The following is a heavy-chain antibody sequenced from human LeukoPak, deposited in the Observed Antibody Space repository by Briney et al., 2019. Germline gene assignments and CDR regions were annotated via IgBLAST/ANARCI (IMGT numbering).Heavy chain of an antibody. CDR2: ISGSGGST. CDR1: GFTFSSYA. D-gene: IGHD6-13*01. Sequence: SGGSLRLSCAASGFTFSSYAMSWVRQAPGKGLEWVSAISGSGGSTYYADSVKGRFTISRDNSKNTLYLQMNSLRAEDTAVYYCAKGIPYSSSWYIIGYFDYWGQGTLVTVSS. V-gene: IGHV3-23*01. CDR3: AKGIPYSSSWYIIGYFDY. J-gene: IGHJ4*02.